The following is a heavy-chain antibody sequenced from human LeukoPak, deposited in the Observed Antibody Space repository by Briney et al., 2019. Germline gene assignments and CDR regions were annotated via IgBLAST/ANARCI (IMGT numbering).Heavy chain of an antibody. V-gene: IGHV1-24*01. CDR1: GYTLTELS. CDR2: FDPEDGET. D-gene: IGHD2-2*01. Sequence: VASVKVSCKVFGYTLTELSMHWVRQAPGKGLEWMGGFDPEDGETIYAQKFQGRVTMTEDTSTNTAYMELSSLRSEDTAVYYCARGTCSSTSCLTRDYNWFDPWGQGTLVTVSS. J-gene: IGHJ5*02. CDR3: ARGTCSSTSCLTRDYNWFDP.